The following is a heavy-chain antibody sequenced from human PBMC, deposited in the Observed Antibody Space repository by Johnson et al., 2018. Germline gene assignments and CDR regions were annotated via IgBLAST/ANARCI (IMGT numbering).Heavy chain of an antibody. CDR3: AKDLTRGDLLWGGSDAFDI. Sequence: QVQLVQSGGVVVQPGRSLRLSCAASGFTFSSYGMHWVRQAPGKGLEWVAVIAYDGSNKYYADSVKGRFTIPRDNSKKTLFLQMNSLRAEERAVYYCAKDLTRGDLLWGGSDAFDIWGQGQMVTVSS. V-gene: IGHV3-30*18. CDR2: IAYDGSNK. CDR1: GFTFSSYG. J-gene: IGHJ3*02. D-gene: IGHD1-26*01.